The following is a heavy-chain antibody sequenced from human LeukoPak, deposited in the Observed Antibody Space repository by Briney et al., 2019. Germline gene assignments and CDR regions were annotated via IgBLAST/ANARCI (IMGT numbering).Heavy chain of an antibody. CDR3: ARDPDSAYEWGPFDP. CDR2: TYYRSKWNT. Sequence: SQTLSLTCAISGDSVSSNSASWNWIRQSPSRGLEWLGRTYYRSKWNTDYAPSVQGRTSISPDTSKNQFSLQLDSVTPEDTAVYYCARDPDSAYEWGPFDPWGQGILVTVSS. CDR1: GDSVSSNSAS. J-gene: IGHJ5*02. V-gene: IGHV6-1*01. D-gene: IGHD1-26*01.